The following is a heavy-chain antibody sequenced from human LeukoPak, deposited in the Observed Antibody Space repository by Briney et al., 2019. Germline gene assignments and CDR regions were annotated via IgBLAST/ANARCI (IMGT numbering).Heavy chain of an antibody. CDR2: ISSSSSYI. Sequence: GGSLRLSCAASGFTFSSYSMNWVRQAPGXGLEWVSSISSSSSYIYYADSVKGRFTISRDNAKNSLYLQMNSLRAEDTAVYYCARELAGGSFDYWGQGTLVTVSS. D-gene: IGHD7-27*01. CDR3: ARELAGGSFDY. V-gene: IGHV3-21*01. CDR1: GFTFSSYS. J-gene: IGHJ4*02.